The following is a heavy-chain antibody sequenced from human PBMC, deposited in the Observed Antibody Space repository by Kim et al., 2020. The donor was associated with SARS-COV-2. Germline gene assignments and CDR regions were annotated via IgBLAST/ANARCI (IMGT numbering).Heavy chain of an antibody. Sequence: YTPSLKSRVTISVDTSKNQFSLKLSSVTAADTAVYYCARLSQQLEPWFDYWGQGTLVTVSS. V-gene: IGHV4-39*01. CDR3: ARLSQQLEPWFDY. J-gene: IGHJ4*02. D-gene: IGHD6-13*01.